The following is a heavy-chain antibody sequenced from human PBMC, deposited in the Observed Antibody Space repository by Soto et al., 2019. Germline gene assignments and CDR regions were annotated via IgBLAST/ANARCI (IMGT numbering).Heavy chain of an antibody. CDR2: SSSSSIYI. CDR3: ARVVVAFTIFGGAFDP. Sequence: GGSLRLSCAASGFTFSSYRLNCVRQAPGKGLDWFSSSSSSSIYIYYADSVKGRFTISRDNAKNSLYLQMNSLRAEDTAVYYCARVVVAFTIFGGAFDPWGQGTLVTVSS. V-gene: IGHV3-21*01. J-gene: IGHJ5*02. CDR1: GFTFSSYR. D-gene: IGHD3-3*01.